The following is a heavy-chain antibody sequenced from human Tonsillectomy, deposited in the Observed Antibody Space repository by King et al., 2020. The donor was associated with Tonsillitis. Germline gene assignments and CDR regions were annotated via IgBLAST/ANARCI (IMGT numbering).Heavy chain of an antibody. V-gene: IGHV1-69*01. J-gene: IGHJ4*02. CDR1: GGTFSTLA. D-gene: IGHD5-12*01. Sequence: QLVQSGAELKKPGSSVRVSCKASGGTFSTLAFSWVRQAPGQRLEWMGEIIPVFETPIHAQKFQGRVTITADESTSTAYMELNNLRSEDTAVYYCATDDSHQLSGYKRGYLDYWGQGTLVTVSS. CDR3: ATDDSHQLSGYKRGYLDY. CDR2: IIPVFETP.